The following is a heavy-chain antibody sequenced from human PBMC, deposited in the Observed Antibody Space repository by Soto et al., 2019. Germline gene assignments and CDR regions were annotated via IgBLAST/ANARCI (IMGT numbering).Heavy chain of an antibody. D-gene: IGHD2-8*01. CDR3: VRSGYCPNGVCYFGAFDY. J-gene: IGHJ4*02. CDR1: GYTFTSYD. CDR2: MKPTSGNT. Sequence: ASVKVSCKASGYTFTSYDINCVRQATGQGLEWMGWMKPTSGNTGYAQKFQGRVTMTRDTSISTAYLELSSLRSEDTAVYYCVRSGYCPNGVCYFGAFDYWGQGTLVTVSS. V-gene: IGHV1-8*02.